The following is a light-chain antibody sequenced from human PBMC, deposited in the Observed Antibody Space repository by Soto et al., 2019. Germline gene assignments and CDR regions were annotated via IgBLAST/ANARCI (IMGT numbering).Light chain of an antibody. V-gene: IGKV3-20*01. Sequence: EIVLTQSPGTLSLSPGERATLSCRASQSISSTYLTWYHQRPGQAPRLLIYDASRRATGIPDRFSGSGSGTDFSFTVTSLQSEDFAVYYCQQYDQWPITFGQGTRLEIK. J-gene: IGKJ5*01. CDR1: QSISSTY. CDR2: DAS. CDR3: QQYDQWPIT.